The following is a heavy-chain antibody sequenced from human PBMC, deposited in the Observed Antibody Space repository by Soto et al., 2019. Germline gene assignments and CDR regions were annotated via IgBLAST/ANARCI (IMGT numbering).Heavy chain of an antibody. CDR2: ISAYNGNT. J-gene: IGHJ5*02. CDR1: GYTFTSYG. D-gene: IGHD1-7*01. Sequence: AASVKVSCKASGYTFTSYGISWLRQAPGQGLEWMGWISAYNGNTNYAQKLQGRVTMTTDTSTSTAYMELRSLRSDDTAVYYCAREWELRRFDPWGQGTLVTVSS. CDR3: AREWELRRFDP. V-gene: IGHV1-18*01.